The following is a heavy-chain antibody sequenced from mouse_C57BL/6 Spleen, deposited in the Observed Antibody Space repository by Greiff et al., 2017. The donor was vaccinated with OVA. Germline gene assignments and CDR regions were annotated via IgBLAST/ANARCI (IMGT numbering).Heavy chain of an antibody. CDR2: IRYKAYGYTT. CDR1: GFPFPYYY. Sequence: EVQLMASGGGLVQPGGSLGRSFPASGFPFPYYYMSLGRPPPGKALWWLGFIRYKAYGYTTEYSASVQGRYTSSRDNSPRILYCQMNALRVEDSATYYFARLRGIYGDAMDYWGQGTPVTVSP. J-gene: IGHJ4*01. CDR3: ARLRGIYGDAMDY. D-gene: IGHD1-1*01. V-gene: IGHV7-3*01.